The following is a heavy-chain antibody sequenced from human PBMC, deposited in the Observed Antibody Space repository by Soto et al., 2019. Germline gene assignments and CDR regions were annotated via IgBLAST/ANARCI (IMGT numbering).Heavy chain of an antibody. CDR1: GFSVSNNF. V-gene: IGHV3-66*01. Sequence: EVQLVESGGGLVQPGGSLRLSCAVSGFSVSNNFLSWVRQAPGKGLEWVSLIYSGGNTYYADSVKGRFTISRDNSKNTVYLQMNSLRAEDTAVYYCARDPGKNFIGGQGTMVTVSS. CDR3: ARDPGKNFI. CDR2: IYSGGNT. J-gene: IGHJ3*02.